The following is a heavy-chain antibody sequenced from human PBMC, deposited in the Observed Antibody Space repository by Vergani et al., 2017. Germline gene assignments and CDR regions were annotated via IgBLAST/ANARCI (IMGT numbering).Heavy chain of an antibody. CDR3: ARVRYYGSGSASGFDP. J-gene: IGHJ5*02. Sequence: QLQLQESGSGLVKPSQTLSLTCAVSGGSISSGGYSWSWIRQPPGKGLEWIGYTYHSGSTYYNPSLKSRVTISVDRSKNQFSLKLSSVTAADTAVYYCARVRYYGSGSASGFDPWGQGTLVTVSS. D-gene: IGHD3-10*01. V-gene: IGHV4-30-2*01. CDR2: TYHSGST. CDR1: GGSISSGGYS.